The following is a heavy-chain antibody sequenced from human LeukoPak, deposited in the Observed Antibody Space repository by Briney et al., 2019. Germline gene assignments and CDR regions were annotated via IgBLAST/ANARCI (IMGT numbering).Heavy chain of an antibody. CDR3: ARRGWGGYYYDSNFDY. J-gene: IGHJ4*02. V-gene: IGHV4-59*12. CDR2: IYYSGST. D-gene: IGHD3-22*01. Sequence: SETLSLTCTVSGGSISSYYWSWIRQPPGKGLEWIGYIYYSGSTDYNPSLKSRVTISVDTSRNQFSLKLSSVTAADTAVYYCARRGWGGYYYDSNFDYWGQGTLVTVSS. CDR1: GGSISSYY.